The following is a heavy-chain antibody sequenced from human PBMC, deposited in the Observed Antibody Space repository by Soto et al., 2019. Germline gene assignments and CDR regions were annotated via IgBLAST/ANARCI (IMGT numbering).Heavy chain of an antibody. Sequence: SETLSLTCTVSGGSISSGDYYWSWIRQPPGKGLEWIGYIYYSGSTYYNPSLKSRVTISVDTSKNQFSLKLSSVTAADTAVYYCARGVVPVNWCDPWGLGTMGTVSA. CDR1: GGSISSGDYY. J-gene: IGHJ5*02. D-gene: IGHD2-2*01. CDR2: IYYSGST. CDR3: ARGVVPVNWCDP. V-gene: IGHV4-30-4*01.